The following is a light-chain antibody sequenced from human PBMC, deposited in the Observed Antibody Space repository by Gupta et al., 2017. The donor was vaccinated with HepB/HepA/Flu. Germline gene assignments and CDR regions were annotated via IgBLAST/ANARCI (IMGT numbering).Light chain of an antibody. V-gene: IGKV3-11*01. Sequence: EIVLTQSTATLFSSPGERATMSCRASQSVSGSLAWYQQRPGQAPRLLIYDASNRASGIPARFSGSGSGTDFTLTIRSLEPEDFAVYYCQQRINWPITFGQGTRLDIK. CDR3: QQRINWPIT. CDR2: DAS. CDR1: QSVSGS. J-gene: IGKJ5*01.